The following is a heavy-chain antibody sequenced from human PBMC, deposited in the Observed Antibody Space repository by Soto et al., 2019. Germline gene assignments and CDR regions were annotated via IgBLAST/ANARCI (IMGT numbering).Heavy chain of an antibody. V-gene: IGHV4-59*02. CDR1: NVSVGCSY. Sequence: SETLSLTCRVSNVSVGCSYWAWIRQPPGKGLEWIGWVYSSGTTKYNPSLKSRVTISMDTSKNEVFLKLTSVTTSDTAVYFCAKDRGGRGPFDPWGQGTLVTVSS. D-gene: IGHD1-26*01. CDR2: VYSSGTT. J-gene: IGHJ5*01. CDR3: AKDRGGRGPFDP.